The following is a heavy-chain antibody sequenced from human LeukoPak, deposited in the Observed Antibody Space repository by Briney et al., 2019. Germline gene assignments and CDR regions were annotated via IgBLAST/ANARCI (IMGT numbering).Heavy chain of an antibody. D-gene: IGHD3-22*01. Sequence: GGPLRLSCVASGFSFNNFGMTWVRQAPGRGLEWVSSISGTGGSTHYADSVKGRFTISRDNSKNTLYLQMNSLRVEDTALYFCARDDDTSSHYSRFDYWGQGTLVTVSS. J-gene: IGHJ4*02. V-gene: IGHV3-23*01. CDR3: ARDDDTSSHYSRFDY. CDR1: GFSFNNFG. CDR2: ISGTGGST.